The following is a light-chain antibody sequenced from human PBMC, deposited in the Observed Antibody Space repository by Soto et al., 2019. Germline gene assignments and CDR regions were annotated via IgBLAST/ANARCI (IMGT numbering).Light chain of an antibody. CDR1: QSISDY. CDR2: AAS. J-gene: IGKJ3*01. Sequence: DIRMTQSPLSLSASVGDRVTITCRASQSISDYVNWYQQKPGKAPELLIFAASSLPSGVPSRFSGSGSGTDFTLSISSVSTEDYATDHCQQSHSVPFTFGPGTQVHIE. V-gene: IGKV1-39*01. CDR3: QQSHSVPFT.